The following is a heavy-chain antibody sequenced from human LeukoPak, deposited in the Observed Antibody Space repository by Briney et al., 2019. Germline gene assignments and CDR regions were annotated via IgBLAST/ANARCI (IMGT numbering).Heavy chain of an antibody. D-gene: IGHD5-18*01. CDR2: ISYDGSNK. V-gene: IGHV3-30*19. Sequence: GGSLRLSCAVSGFTFSDYGIHWVRQAPGKGLEWVAVISYDGSNKYYADSVKGRFTISRDNSKNTLYLQMNSLRAEDTAVYYCARVDTAGAFDIWGQGTMVTVSS. CDR3: ARVDTAGAFDI. CDR1: GFTFSDYG. J-gene: IGHJ3*02.